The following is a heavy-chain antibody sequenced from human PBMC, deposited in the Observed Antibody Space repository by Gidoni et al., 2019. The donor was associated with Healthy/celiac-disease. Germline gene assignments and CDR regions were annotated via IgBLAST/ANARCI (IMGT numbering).Heavy chain of an antibody. CDR1: GCSLSSSNW. V-gene: IGHV4-4*02. D-gene: IGHD6-6*01. Sequence: QVQLQESGPGLVKPSGPLSLPCAVSGCSLSSSNWWSWVRQPPGKGLEWIGEIYHSGSTNSNPSLKSRVTISVDKSKNQFSLKLSSVTAADTAVYYCARAFSSSYDAFDIWGQGTMVTVSS. CDR2: IYHSGST. J-gene: IGHJ3*02. CDR3: ARAFSSSYDAFDI.